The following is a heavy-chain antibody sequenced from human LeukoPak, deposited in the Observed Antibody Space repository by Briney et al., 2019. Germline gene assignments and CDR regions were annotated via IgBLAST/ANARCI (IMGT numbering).Heavy chain of an antibody. J-gene: IGHJ5*02. CDR1: GGSISSYY. Sequence: SETLSLTCTVSGGSISSYYWSWIRQPPGKGLEWIGYTYYSGSTNYNPSLKSRVTISVDTSKNQFSLKLSSVTAADTAVYYCARSDFWSGYYHGYNWFDPWGQGTLVTVSS. CDR3: ARSDFWSGYYHGYNWFDP. D-gene: IGHD3-3*01. V-gene: IGHV4-59*01. CDR2: TYYSGST.